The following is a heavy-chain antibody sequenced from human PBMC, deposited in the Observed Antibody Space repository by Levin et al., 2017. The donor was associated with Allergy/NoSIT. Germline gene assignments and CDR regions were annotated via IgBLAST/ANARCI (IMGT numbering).Heavy chain of an antibody. V-gene: IGHV1-46*01. CDR3: AGGAIAAAGNVGWFDP. CDR1: GYTFTSYY. Sequence: GESLKISCKASGYTFTSYYMHWVRQAPGQGLEWMGIINPSGGSTSYAQKFQGRVTMTRDTSTSTVYMELSSLRSEDTAVYYCAGGAIAAAGNVGWFDPWGQGTLVTVSS. CDR2: INPSGGST. J-gene: IGHJ5*02. D-gene: IGHD6-13*01.